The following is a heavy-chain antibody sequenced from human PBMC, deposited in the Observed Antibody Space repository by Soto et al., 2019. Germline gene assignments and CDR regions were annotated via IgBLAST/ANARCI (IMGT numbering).Heavy chain of an antibody. CDR1: GYSFTSYW. CDR2: IYPGDSGT. CDR3: AARVYYDRVYGAFDI. Sequence: GESLKISCKGSGYSFTSYWIGWVRQMPGKGLEWMGIIYPGDSGTRYSPSFQGQVTISADKSISTAYLQWSSLKASDTAMYYCAARVYYDRVYGAFDIWGQGTMVTVSS. J-gene: IGHJ3*02. V-gene: IGHV5-51*01. D-gene: IGHD3-22*01.